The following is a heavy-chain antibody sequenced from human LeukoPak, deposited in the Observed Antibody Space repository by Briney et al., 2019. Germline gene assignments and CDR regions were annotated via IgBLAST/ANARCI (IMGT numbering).Heavy chain of an antibody. V-gene: IGHV3-74*01. Sequence: GGSLRLSCEVSGFNVSANYLSWVRQAPGKGLVWVSHINSDGSSTTYADSVKGRFTISRDNAKNTLYLQMNSLRAEDTAVYYCASPEYGGNAFDYWGQGTLVTVSS. J-gene: IGHJ4*02. CDR2: INSDGSST. D-gene: IGHD4-23*01. CDR3: ASPEYGGNAFDY. CDR1: GFNVSANY.